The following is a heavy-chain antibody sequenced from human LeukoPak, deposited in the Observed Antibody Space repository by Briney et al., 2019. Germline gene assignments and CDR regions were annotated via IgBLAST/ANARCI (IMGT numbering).Heavy chain of an antibody. CDR2: MNPNSGNT. V-gene: IGHV1-8*01. CDR1: GYTFTSYD. J-gene: IGHJ4*02. Sequence: ASVKVSCKASGYTFTSYDINWVRQATGQGLEWMGWMNPNSGNTGYAQKFQGRVTMTRNNSISTAYMELSSLRSEDTAVYYCARGLSSGWYSARGYWGQGTLVTVSS. CDR3: ARGLSSGWYSARGY. D-gene: IGHD6-19*01.